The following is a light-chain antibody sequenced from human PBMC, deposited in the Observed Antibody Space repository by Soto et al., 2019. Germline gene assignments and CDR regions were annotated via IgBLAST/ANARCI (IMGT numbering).Light chain of an antibody. V-gene: IGLV2-14*01. Sequence: QSVLTQPASVSGSPGQSITISCTGTSSDVGGSKYVSWYQQYPGKVPKLLINKVSNRPSGVFNRFSGSKSGNTASLTISGLLAEDEADYFCTSSTSDSLYVFGSGTKLTVL. J-gene: IGLJ1*01. CDR2: KVS. CDR3: TSSTSDSLYV. CDR1: SSDVGGSKY.